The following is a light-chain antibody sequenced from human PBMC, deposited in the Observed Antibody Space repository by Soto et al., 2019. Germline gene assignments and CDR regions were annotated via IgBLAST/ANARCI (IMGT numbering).Light chain of an antibody. Sequence: ETVLTQSPAALSVSPGERDTLSCRASQSVSSNLACSQPQPGQAPRLLIYGASTRATGTPASFSGSVSGTVFSVSNSGLQSEDFAVYYWQLYVKRPPVYTFGQGTKLEIK. V-gene: IGKV3-15*01. CDR1: QSVSSN. CDR3: QLYVKRPPVYT. J-gene: IGKJ2*01. CDR2: GAS.